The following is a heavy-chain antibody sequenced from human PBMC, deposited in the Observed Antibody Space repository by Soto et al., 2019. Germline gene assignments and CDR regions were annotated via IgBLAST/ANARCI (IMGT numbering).Heavy chain of an antibody. CDR1: SGSVSSSNYY. D-gene: IGHD1-26*01. CDR3: ARHTPEWELRTAYFDY. V-gene: IGHV4-39*01. J-gene: IGHJ4*02. CDR2: IYYSGST. Sequence: PSETLSLTCTVSSGSVSSSNYYWGWIRQPPGKGLVWMGSIYYSGSTYYNPSLKSRVTISVDTSKNQFSLKLSSVTAADTAVYYCARHTPEWELRTAYFDYWGQGTLVTVSS.